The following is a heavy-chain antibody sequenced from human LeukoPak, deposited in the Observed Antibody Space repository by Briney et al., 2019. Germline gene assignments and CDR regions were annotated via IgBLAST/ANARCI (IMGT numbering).Heavy chain of an antibody. CDR3: ARALLRGGDY. J-gene: IGHJ4*02. Sequence: ASVKVSCKASGYTFTDYYMHWVRQAPGQGLEWMGWINPNSGGTNYAQRFQGRVTMARDTSISTAYMELSSLRSDDTAVYYCARALLRGGDYWGQGTLVTVSS. D-gene: IGHD2-21*02. V-gene: IGHV1-2*02. CDR1: GYTFTDYY. CDR2: INPNSGGT.